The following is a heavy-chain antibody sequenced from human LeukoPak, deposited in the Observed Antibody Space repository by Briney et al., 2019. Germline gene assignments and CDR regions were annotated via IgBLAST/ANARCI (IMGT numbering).Heavy chain of an antibody. V-gene: IGHV3-74*01. CDR1: GFTFSSYW. D-gene: IGHD3-3*01. CDR2: INSDGSST. J-gene: IGHJ6*03. Sequence: GGSLRLSCAASGFTFSSYWMHWVRQAPGKGLVWVSRINSDGSSTSYADSVKGRFTISRDNAKNTLYLQMNSLRGEDTAVYYCARGQRAHVEWSSYMDVWGKGTTVTVSS. CDR3: ARGQRAHVEWSSYMDV.